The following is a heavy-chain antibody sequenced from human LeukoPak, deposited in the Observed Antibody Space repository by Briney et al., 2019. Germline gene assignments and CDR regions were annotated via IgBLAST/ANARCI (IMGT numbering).Heavy chain of an antibody. Sequence: GESLKISCKGSGYSFTSYWIGWVRQMPGKGLEWMGVIYPGDSDTRYSPSFQGQVTISADKSISTAYLQWSSLKASDTAMYYCARGYCSSTSCYTGPDYWGQGTLVTVSS. CDR1: GYSFTSYW. V-gene: IGHV5-51*01. J-gene: IGHJ4*02. CDR3: ARGYCSSTSCYTGPDY. CDR2: IYPGDSDT. D-gene: IGHD2-2*02.